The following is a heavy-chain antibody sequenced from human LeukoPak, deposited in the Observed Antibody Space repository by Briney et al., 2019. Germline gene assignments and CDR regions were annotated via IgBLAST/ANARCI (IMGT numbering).Heavy chain of an antibody. CDR3: ARDRRMVYNWFDP. CDR1: GFTFSSYA. V-gene: IGHV3-30-3*01. Sequence: GGSLRLSCAASGFTFSSYAMHWVRQAPGKGLEWVAVISYDGSNKYYADSVKGRFTISRDNSKNTLYLQMNSLRAEDTAVYYCARDRRMVYNWFDPWGQGTLVTVSS. J-gene: IGHJ5*02. D-gene: IGHD2-8*01. CDR2: ISYDGSNK.